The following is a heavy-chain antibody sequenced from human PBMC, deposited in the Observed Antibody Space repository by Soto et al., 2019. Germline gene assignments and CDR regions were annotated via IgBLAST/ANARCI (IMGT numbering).Heavy chain of an antibody. D-gene: IGHD3-22*01. J-gene: IGHJ4*02. Sequence: GGSLRLSCAASGFTFSSYAMTWVRQAPGKGLEWVGRIKSKTDGGTTDYAAPVKGRFTISRDDSKNTLYLQMNSLKTEDTAVYYCTTDPAKHYYDSSAPSYWGQGTLVTVSS. V-gene: IGHV3-15*01. CDR1: GFTFSSYA. CDR3: TTDPAKHYYDSSAPSY. CDR2: IKSKTDGGTT.